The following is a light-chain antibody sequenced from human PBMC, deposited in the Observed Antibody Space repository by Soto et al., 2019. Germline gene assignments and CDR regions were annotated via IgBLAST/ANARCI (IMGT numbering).Light chain of an antibody. CDR3: MQGTRLLGT. CDR2: KVS. V-gene: IGKV2-30*01. CDR1: QSLVFSDGNTY. Sequence: DVVLTQSPLSLPVALGQPASISCRSSQSLVFSDGNTYLNWFQQRPGQSPRRIIYKVSNRDSVDPDRFSGSGSGTDLTLKISRVEDWDVGVYYCMQGTRLLGTFGQGTKVEIK. J-gene: IGKJ1*01.